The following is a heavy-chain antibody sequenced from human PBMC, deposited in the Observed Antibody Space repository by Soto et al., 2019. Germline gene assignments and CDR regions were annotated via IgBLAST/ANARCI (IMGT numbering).Heavy chain of an antibody. CDR2: ISSSSSYI. V-gene: IGHV3-21*01. CDR1: GFTFSSYS. J-gene: IGHJ4*02. Sequence: EVQLVESGGGLVKPGGSLRLSCAASGFTFSSYSMNWVRQAPGKGLEWVSSISSSSSYIYYADSVKGRFTISRDNDKNSLYLQMNSMRAEYTAVYYCARTGAPSFDYWGQGTLVTVSS. CDR3: ARTGAPSFDY. D-gene: IGHD1-26*01.